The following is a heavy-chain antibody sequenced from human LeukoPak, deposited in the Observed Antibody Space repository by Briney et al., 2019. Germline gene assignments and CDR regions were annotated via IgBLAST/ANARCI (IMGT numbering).Heavy chain of an antibody. V-gene: IGHV5-51*01. CDR1: GYSFGNYW. J-gene: IGHJ4*02. Sequence: GESLKISCKGSGYSFGNYWIGWVRQMPGKGLEWMGIIYPGDSDTRYSPSFQGHVTISADKSISTAYLQWSSLKASDTAMYYCARHLGRYDILTGPDYWGQGTLVTVSS. CDR2: IYPGDSDT. CDR3: ARHLGRYDILTGPDY. D-gene: IGHD3-9*01.